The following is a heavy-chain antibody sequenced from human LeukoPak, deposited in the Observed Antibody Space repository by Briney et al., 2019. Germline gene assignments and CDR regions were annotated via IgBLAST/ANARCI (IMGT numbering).Heavy chain of an antibody. CDR2: ISSSSSYI. CDR3: ARDLYSSGWQVGQPNFDY. CDR1: GFTFSSYS. D-gene: IGHD6-25*01. Sequence: PGGSLRLSCAASGFTFSSYSMNWVRQAPGKGLEWVSSISSSSSYIYYADSVKGRFTISRDNAKNSLYLQMNSLRAEDTAVYYCARDLYSSGWQVGQPNFDYWGQGTLVTVSS. J-gene: IGHJ4*02. V-gene: IGHV3-21*01.